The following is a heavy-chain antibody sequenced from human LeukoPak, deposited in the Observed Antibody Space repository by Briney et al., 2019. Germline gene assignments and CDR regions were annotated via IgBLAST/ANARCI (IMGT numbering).Heavy chain of an antibody. CDR2: ISYDGSNK. J-gene: IGHJ4*02. CDR3: AKDPSYYGDYPGY. CDR1: GFTFSSYG. V-gene: IGHV3-30*18. D-gene: IGHD4-17*01. Sequence: GRSLRLSCAASGFTFSSYGMHWVRQAPGKGLEWVAVISYDGSNKYYADSVKGRFTISRDNSKNTLYQQMNSLRAEDTAVYYCAKDPSYYGDYPGYWGQGTLVTVSS.